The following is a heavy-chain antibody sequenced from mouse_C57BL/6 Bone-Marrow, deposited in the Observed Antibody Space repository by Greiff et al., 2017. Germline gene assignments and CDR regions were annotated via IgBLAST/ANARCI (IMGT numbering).Heavy chain of an antibody. CDR1: GYTFTSYT. CDR2: INPSSGYT. V-gene: IGHV1-4*01. CDR3: AREGLRRDYFDY. D-gene: IGHD2-2*01. Sequence: VKLQESGAELARPGASVKMSCKASGYTFTSYTMHWVKQRPGQGLEWIGYINPSSGYTKYNQKFKDKATLTADKSSSTAYMQLSSLTSEDSAVYYCAREGLRRDYFDYWGQGTTLTVSS. J-gene: IGHJ2*01.